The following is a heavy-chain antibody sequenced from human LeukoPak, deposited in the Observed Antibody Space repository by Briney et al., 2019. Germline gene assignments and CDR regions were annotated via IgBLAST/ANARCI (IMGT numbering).Heavy chain of an antibody. CDR3: AREIRLLWFGELLTNFDY. V-gene: IGHV4-61*02. D-gene: IGHD3-10*01. CDR2: ISTIGIT. Sequence: SETLSLTCTVSSGSISSSNYCWSWIRQPAGKGLEWIGRISTIGITNYNPSLNSRVTISIDTSKNQFSLKLSSVTAADTAVYYCAREIRLLWFGELLTNFDYWGQGTLVTVSS. CDR1: SGSISSSNYC. J-gene: IGHJ4*02.